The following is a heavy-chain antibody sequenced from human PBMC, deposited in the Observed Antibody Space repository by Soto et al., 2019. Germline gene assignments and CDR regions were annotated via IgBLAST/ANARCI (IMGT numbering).Heavy chain of an antibody. D-gene: IGHD2-2*01. CDR2: IYPGDSDN. V-gene: IGHV5-51*01. CDR3: ARRSRYAVGVYGMDV. J-gene: IGHJ6*02. CDR1: GYCFTSYW. Sequence: GASLKISCKGAGYCFTSYWIGWVRQMPGKGLGWMGIIYPGDSDNRYSPSFQGQVTISADKSISTAYLQWSSLKASDTAMYYCARRSRYAVGVYGMDVWGQGTTVTVSS.